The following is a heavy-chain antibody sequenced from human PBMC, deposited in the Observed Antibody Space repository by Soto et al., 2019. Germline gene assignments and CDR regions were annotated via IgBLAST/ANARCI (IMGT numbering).Heavy chain of an antibody. D-gene: IGHD3-3*01. J-gene: IGHJ4*02. CDR3: VKDAFWSGYFSSFDY. V-gene: IGHV3-9*01. CDR1: GFTFDDYA. CDR2: ISRNSDNI. Sequence: GGSLRLSCAASGFTFDDYAMHWVRRVPGKGLEWVSGISRNSDNIGYADSVKGRFTISRDNAKNSLFLQMNSLRPEDTALYSCVKDAFWSGYFSSFDYWGQGTLVTVSS.